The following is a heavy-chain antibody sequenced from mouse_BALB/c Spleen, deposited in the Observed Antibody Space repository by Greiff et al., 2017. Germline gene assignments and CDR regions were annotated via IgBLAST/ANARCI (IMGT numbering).Heavy chain of an antibody. Sequence: DVMLVESGGGLVQPGGSRKLSCAASGFTFSSFGMHWVRQAPEKGLEWVAYISSGSSTIYYADTVKGRFTISRDNPKNTLFLQMTSLRSEDTAMYYCARAKSMRSLAMDYWGQGTSVTVSS. CDR1: GFTFSSFG. V-gene: IGHV5-17*02. CDR2: ISSGSSTI. J-gene: IGHJ4*01. CDR3: ARAKSMRSLAMDY. D-gene: IGHD6-2*01.